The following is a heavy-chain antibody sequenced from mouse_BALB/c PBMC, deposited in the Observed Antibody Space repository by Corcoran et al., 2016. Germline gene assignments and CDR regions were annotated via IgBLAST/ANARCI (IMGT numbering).Heavy chain of an antibody. CDR3: ARSFWFAY. V-gene: IGHV1-26*01. J-gene: IGHJ3*01. CDR1: GYSFTDYY. Sequence: EVKLQQSGPELVKPGASVKISCKASGYSFTDYYMHWVKKSHVKSLEWIGRINPYYGVTSNNQNFKDKANFTVDKSSSTTYMELHSLTSEDSAVYYCARSFWFAYWGQGTLVTVSA. CDR2: INPYYGVT.